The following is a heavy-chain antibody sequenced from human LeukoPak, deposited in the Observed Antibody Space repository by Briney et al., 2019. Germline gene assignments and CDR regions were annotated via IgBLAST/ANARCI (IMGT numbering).Heavy chain of an antibody. D-gene: IGHD4-17*01. CDR2: IYFSGST. CDR1: GGSINSYY. J-gene: IGHJ4*02. CDR3: ASFVTTGFDY. V-gene: IGHV4-59*12. Sequence: SETLSLTCTVSGGSINSYYWSWIRQPPGKGLEWIGYIYFSGSTNYNPSLKSRVTISVDTSKNQFSLKLSSVTAADTAVYYCASFVTTGFDYWGQGTLVTVSS.